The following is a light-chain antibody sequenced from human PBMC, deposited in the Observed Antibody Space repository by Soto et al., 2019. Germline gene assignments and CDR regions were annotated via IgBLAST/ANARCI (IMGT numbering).Light chain of an antibody. CDR3: SSYTTSNTRQIV. Sequence: QSALTQPASLSGSPGQSITISFTGTSSEVVGYNYVSWYQHHPGKAPKLMIFDVSNRPSGVSNRFSGSKSGNTASLTISGLQPEDEADYYCSSYTTSNTRQIVFGTGTKVTVL. CDR1: SSEVVGYNY. CDR2: DVS. V-gene: IGLV2-14*03. J-gene: IGLJ1*01.